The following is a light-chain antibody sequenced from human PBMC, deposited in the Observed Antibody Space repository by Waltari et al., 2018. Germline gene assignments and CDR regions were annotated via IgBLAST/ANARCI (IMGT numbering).Light chain of an antibody. J-gene: IGKJ4*01. V-gene: IGKV3-20*01. CDR3: QQYGSSPPGKT. Sequence: EIVLTQSPGTLSLSPGERDTLPCRASQSVSSSYLAWYQQKPGQAPRLLIYGASSRATGIPDRFSGSGSGTDFTLTISRLEPEDFAVYYCQQYGSSPPGKTFGGGTKVEIK. CDR2: GAS. CDR1: QSVSSSY.